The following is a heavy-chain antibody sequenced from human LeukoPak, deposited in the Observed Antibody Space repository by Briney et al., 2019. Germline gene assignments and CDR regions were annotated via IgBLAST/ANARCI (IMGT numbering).Heavy chain of an antibody. D-gene: IGHD1-26*01. J-gene: IGHJ4*02. CDR2: ISSSSSYI. V-gene: IGHV3-21*01. CDR1: GFTFSSYS. Sequence: GGSLRLSCAASGFTFSSYSMNWVRQAPGKGLEWVSSISSSSSYIYYADSVKGRFTISRDNAKNSLYLQMNSLRAEDTAVYYCARWEAATYYFDYWGQGTLVTVSS. CDR3: ARWEAATYYFDY.